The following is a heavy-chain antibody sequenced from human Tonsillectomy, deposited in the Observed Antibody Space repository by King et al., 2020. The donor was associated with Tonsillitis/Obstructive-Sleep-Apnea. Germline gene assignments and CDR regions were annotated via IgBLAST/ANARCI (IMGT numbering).Heavy chain of an antibody. V-gene: IGHV4-4*02. CDR2: VYHDGNT. CDR1: GDSISSGHW. Sequence: VQLQESGPGLVKPSGTLSLTCGVSGDSISSGHWWIWVRQPPGKGLEWIGEVYHDGNTNYNPSLKSRVTMSVDKSKNQFSLKLSSMTATDTAVYYCARGASSTLGSDFDYWGQGTLVTVSS. D-gene: IGHD6-13*01. CDR3: ARGASSTLGSDFDY. J-gene: IGHJ4*02.